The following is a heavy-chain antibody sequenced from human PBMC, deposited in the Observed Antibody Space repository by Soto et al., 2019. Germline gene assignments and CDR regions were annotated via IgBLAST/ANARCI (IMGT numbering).Heavy chain of an antibody. CDR2: IYYSGTT. Sequence: QVQLQESGPGLVKPSVTLSLTCTVSGGSVSSGSYYWSWIRQPPGNGPEWIGYIYYSGTTNYNPSLKSRVTISVDTSKNQFSLKLSSVAATDTAVYYWARDNGYYDSSGYVAFDSWGQGTLVTVSS. J-gene: IGHJ4*02. CDR1: GGSVSSGSYY. D-gene: IGHD3-22*01. CDR3: ARDNGYYDSSGYVAFDS. V-gene: IGHV4-61*01.